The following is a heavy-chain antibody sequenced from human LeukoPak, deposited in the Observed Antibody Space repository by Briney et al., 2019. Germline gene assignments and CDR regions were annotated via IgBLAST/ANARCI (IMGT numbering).Heavy chain of an antibody. CDR3: ARDRVASGRFGEVAS. V-gene: IGHV3-21*01. Sequence: GGSLRLSCAASGFTFSTYSMNWVRQAPGKGLEWVSFISGGGSYIYYAESVKGRFTISRDNAKNSLYLQMNSLRAEDTAIYHCARDRVASGRFGEVASWGQGTLVTVSS. CDR1: GFTFSTYS. CDR2: ISGGGSYI. D-gene: IGHD3-10*01. J-gene: IGHJ5*02.